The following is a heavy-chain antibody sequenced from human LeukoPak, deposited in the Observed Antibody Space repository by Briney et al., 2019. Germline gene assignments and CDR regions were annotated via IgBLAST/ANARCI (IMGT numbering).Heavy chain of an antibody. CDR1: GGSISSSNW. CDR2: IYDSEST. CDR3: ARQSAAGPVPFDY. J-gene: IGHJ4*02. Sequence: PSETLSLTCAVSGGSISSSNWWSWVRPPPGKGLEWIGEIYDSESTNYNPSLKSRVTISVDTSKNQFSLKLSSVTAADTAVYYCARQSAAGPVPFDYWGQGTLVTVSS. V-gene: IGHV4-4*02. D-gene: IGHD6-13*01.